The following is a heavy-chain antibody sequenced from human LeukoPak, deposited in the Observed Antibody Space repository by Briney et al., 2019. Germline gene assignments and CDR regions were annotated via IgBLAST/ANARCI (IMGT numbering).Heavy chain of an antibody. V-gene: IGHV3-21*01. J-gene: IGHJ4*02. CDR3: IVFAVTGTLGFDY. CDR2: ISSSSRYI. Sequence: GGSLRLFCAASEFTFSDYSMNWVRQAPGKGLEWVASISSSSRYIYYADSVKGRFTISRDNAKNSLYLQMNSLRAEDTAVYYCIVFAVTGTLGFDYWGQGTLVTVSS. CDR1: EFTFSDYS. D-gene: IGHD6-19*01.